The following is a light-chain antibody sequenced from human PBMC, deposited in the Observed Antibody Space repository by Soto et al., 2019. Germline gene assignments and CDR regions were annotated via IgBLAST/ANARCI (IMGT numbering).Light chain of an antibody. CDR2: TAS. CDR3: QQYKDYSWT. Sequence: IQMTQSPSTLSASVGDRVAITCRASQSIGIWLAWYQHKPGKAPRFLIYTASTLASGVPSRFSGSGSGTEFTLTISSLQPDDFATYYCQQYKDYSWTFGQGTKVEFK. V-gene: IGKV1-5*03. CDR1: QSIGIW. J-gene: IGKJ1*01.